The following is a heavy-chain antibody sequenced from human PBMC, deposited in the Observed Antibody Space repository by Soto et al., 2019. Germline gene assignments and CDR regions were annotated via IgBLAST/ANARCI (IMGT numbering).Heavy chain of an antibody. D-gene: IGHD3-22*01. CDR2: INPSGGST. V-gene: IGHV1-46*01. CDR3: ARDRTMIEAYYYYGMDV. Sequence: ASVKVSCKASGYTFTSYYMHWVRQAPGQGLEWMGIINPSGGSTSYAQKFQGRVTMTRDTSTSTVYMELSSLRSEDTAVYYCARDRTMIEAYYYYGMDVWGQGTTVTVS. CDR1: GYTFTSYY. J-gene: IGHJ6*02.